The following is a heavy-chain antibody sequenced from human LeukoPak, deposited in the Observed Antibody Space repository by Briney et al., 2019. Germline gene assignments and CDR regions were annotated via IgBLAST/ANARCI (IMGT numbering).Heavy chain of an antibody. D-gene: IGHD3-22*01. V-gene: IGHV3-48*01. J-gene: IGHJ4*02. CDR2: ISSSSNTI. CDR1: GFTFSSYS. CDR3: ARDRDSSGYYYGH. Sequence: GGSLRLSCAASGFTFSSYSMNWVRQAPGKGLEWVSYISSSSNTIYHADSVKGRFTISRDNAKNSLYLQMSSLRAEDTAVYYCARDRDSSGYYYGHWGQGTLVTVSS.